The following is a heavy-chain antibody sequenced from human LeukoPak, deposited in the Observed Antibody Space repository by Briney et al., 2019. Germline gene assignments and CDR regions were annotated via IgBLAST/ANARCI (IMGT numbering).Heavy chain of an antibody. D-gene: IGHD3-3*01. Sequence: ASVKVSCKASGYTFTGYYMHWVRQAPGQGLEWMGWINPNSGGTNYAQKFQGRVTMTRDTSISTAYMELSRLRSDDTAVYYCARDYFWSGYKFDYWGQGILVTVSS. V-gene: IGHV1-2*02. CDR2: INPNSGGT. J-gene: IGHJ4*02. CDR3: ARDYFWSGYKFDY. CDR1: GYTFTGYY.